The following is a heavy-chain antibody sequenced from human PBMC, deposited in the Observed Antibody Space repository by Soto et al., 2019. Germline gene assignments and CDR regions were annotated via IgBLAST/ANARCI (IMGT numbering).Heavy chain of an antibody. J-gene: IGHJ4*02. CDR1: GFTFSSYA. V-gene: IGHV3-64D*06. Sequence: GASLRLSSSASGFTFSSYAMHWVRKAPGKGLEYVSSISTNGGSTHYADSVKGRFTISRDNSKNTQYLQMSSLRADDTAVYYCVKGEYYYDSSGYYPFDYWGQGT. CDR3: VKGEYYYDSSGYYPFDY. CDR2: ISTNGGST. D-gene: IGHD3-22*01.